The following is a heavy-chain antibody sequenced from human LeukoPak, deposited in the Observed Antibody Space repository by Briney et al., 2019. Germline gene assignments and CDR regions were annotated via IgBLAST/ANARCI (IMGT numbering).Heavy chain of an antibody. Sequence: GGSLRLSCSASGFTFKTYSMNWVRQAPGKGLEWVSYSSGDSRAIYYADSVKGRFTISRDNAKNSLFLQMNSLRDEDTAVYYCARDPRYSAGYGSGVYRADGFDIWGQGTMVTVSS. CDR1: GFTFKTYS. D-gene: IGHD3-10*01. CDR2: SSGDSRAI. CDR3: ARDPRYSAGYGSGVYRADGFDI. J-gene: IGHJ3*02. V-gene: IGHV3-48*02.